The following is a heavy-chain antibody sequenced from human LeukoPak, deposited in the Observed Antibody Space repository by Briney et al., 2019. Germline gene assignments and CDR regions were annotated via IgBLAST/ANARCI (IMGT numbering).Heavy chain of an antibody. CDR1: GGSISSSSYY. CDR2: IYYSGST. Sequence: SETLSLTCTVSGGSISSSSYYWGWIRQPPGKGLEWIGSIYYSGSTYFNPSLKSRVTISVDTSKNQFSLKLSSVTAADTAVYYCARSPYLYYDILTGYLDYWGQGTLVTVSS. D-gene: IGHD3-9*01. V-gene: IGHV4-39*07. CDR3: ARSPYLYYDILTGYLDY. J-gene: IGHJ4*02.